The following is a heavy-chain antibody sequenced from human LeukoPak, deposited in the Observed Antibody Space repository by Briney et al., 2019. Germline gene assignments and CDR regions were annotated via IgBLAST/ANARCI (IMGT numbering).Heavy chain of an antibody. V-gene: IGHV4-39*01. CDR3: ATRRITMVRGAITNDAFDI. J-gene: IGHJ3*02. D-gene: IGHD3-10*01. CDR2: TYYSGST. CDR1: GGSISSSSYY. Sequence: SETLSLTCTVSGGSISSSSYYWGWIRQPPGKGLEWIGSTYYSGSTYYNPSLKSRVTISVDTSKNQFPLKLSSVTAADTAVYYCATRRITMVRGAITNDAFDIWGQGTMVTVSS.